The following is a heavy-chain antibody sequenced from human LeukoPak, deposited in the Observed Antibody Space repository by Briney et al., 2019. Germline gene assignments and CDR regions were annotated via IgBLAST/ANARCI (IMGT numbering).Heavy chain of an antibody. CDR2: ISAYNGNT. CDR3: AREQVDRHGYSSSWYWFDP. D-gene: IGHD6-13*01. CDR1: GYTFTSYG. J-gene: IGHJ5*02. Sequence: ASVKHSCKASGYTFTSYGISWVRQAPGQGLEWMGWISAYNGNTNYAQKLQGRVTMTTDTSTSTAYMELRSLRSDDTAVYYCAREQVDRHGYSSSWYWFDPWGQGTLVTVSS. V-gene: IGHV1-18*01.